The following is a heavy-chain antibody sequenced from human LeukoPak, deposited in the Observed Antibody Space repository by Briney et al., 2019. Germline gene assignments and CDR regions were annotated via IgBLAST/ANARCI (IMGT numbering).Heavy chain of an antibody. Sequence: PGGSLRLSCAASGFTVSSNYMSWVRQAPGKGLEWVSVIYSGGSTYYADSMKGRFTISRDNSKNTLYLQMNSLRAEDTAVYYCARDMGTKSYYYDSSGYYPWGQGTLVTVSS. CDR1: GFTVSSNY. CDR2: IYSGGST. CDR3: ARDMGTKSYYYDSSGYYP. J-gene: IGHJ5*02. V-gene: IGHV3-66*01. D-gene: IGHD3-22*01.